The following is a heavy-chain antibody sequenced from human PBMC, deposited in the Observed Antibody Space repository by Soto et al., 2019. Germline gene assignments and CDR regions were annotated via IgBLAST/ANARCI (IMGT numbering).Heavy chain of an antibody. Sequence: SETLSLTCTVSGGSISSSSYYWGWIRQPPGKGLEWIGSIYYSGNTYYNPSLKSRVTISVDTSKNQFSLKLSSVTAADTAVYYCARHDPMVRGIDYWGQGTLVTAPQ. V-gene: IGHV4-39*01. J-gene: IGHJ4*02. CDR3: ARHDPMVRGIDY. CDR1: GGSISSSSYY. CDR2: IYYSGNT. D-gene: IGHD3-10*01.